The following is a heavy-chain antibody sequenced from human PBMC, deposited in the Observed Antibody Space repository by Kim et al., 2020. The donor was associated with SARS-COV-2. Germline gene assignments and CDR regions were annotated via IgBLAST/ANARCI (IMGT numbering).Heavy chain of an antibody. J-gene: IGHJ4*02. CDR3: ARDTAVVVPAAIGY. Sequence: ADSVTGRLTISTDKAKNSLYLQMNSLRAEDTAVYYCARDTAVVVPAAIGYWGQGTLVTVSS. D-gene: IGHD2-2*01. V-gene: IGHV3-11*01.